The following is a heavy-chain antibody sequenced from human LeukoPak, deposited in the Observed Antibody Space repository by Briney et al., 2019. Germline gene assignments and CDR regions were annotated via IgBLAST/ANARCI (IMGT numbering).Heavy chain of an antibody. Sequence: SETLSLTCAVYGESLSGYHWSWIRQPPGNGLEWIGEINYSGSTNYNPSLKSRVTISLDTSKNQFSLKLSSVTAADTAIFYCARGNLEWAAGTRWFDPWGQGTLVTVSS. J-gene: IGHJ5*02. D-gene: IGHD6-13*01. V-gene: IGHV4-34*01. CDR1: GESLSGYH. CDR2: INYSGST. CDR3: ARGNLEWAAGTRWFDP.